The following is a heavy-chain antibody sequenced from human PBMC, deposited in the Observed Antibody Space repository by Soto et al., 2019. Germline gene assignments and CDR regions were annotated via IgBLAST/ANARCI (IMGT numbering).Heavy chain of an antibody. CDR2: IYYSGST. J-gene: IGHJ4*02. V-gene: IGHV4-39*01. D-gene: IGHD3-10*01. CDR1: GGSISSSSYY. CDR3: ARSHGSGSYDY. Sequence: QLQLQESGPGLVKPSETLSLTCTVSGGSISSSSYYWGWIRQPPGKGLEWIGSIYYSGSTYYNPSLKSRVTISVDTSKNQFSLKLSSVTAADTAVYYCARSHGSGSYDYWGQGTLVTVSS.